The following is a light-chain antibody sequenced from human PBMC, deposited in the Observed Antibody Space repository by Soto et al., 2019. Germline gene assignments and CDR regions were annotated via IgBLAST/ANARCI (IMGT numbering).Light chain of an antibody. CDR2: GTS. Sequence: EIVMTQSPATLSLSPGERASLSCRASQSLSNNYLAWYQQKPGQAPRLLIYGTSSRATGSPDRFSGSGSGTDFTLTISRLEPEDSAVYYCQQYGTAPPRYTFGQGTKVDIK. CDR1: QSLSNNY. V-gene: IGKV3-20*01. J-gene: IGKJ2*01. CDR3: QQYGTAPPRYT.